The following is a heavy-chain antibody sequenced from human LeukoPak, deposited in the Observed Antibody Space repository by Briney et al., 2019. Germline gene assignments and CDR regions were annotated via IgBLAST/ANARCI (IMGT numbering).Heavy chain of an antibody. CDR1: GFTFRTYS. CDR3: ARVLCSGYDFWFNY. J-gene: IGHJ4*02. CDR2: ISSTSTYI. V-gene: IGHV3-21*04. Sequence: GGSLRLSCAASGFTFRTYSMNWVRQAPGKGLEWVSSISSTSTYIYYADSMKGRFIISRDNARNSLYLEMNSLRAEDTAVYYCARVLCSGYDFWFNYWGQGTLVTVSS. D-gene: IGHD5-12*01.